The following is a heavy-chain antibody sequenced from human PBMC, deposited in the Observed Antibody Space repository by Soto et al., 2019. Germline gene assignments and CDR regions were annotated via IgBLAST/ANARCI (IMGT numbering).Heavy chain of an antibody. V-gene: IGHV4-39*01. J-gene: IGHJ3*02. CDR2: IYYSGST. Sequence: SETLSLTCTVSGGSISSGGYYWGWIRQPPGKGLEWIGSIYYSGSTYYNPSLKSRVTISVDTSKNQFSLKLSSVTAADTAVYYCAGITVVTGGIDIWGQGTMVTVSS. CDR1: GGSISSGGYY. CDR3: AGITVVTGGIDI. D-gene: IGHD7-27*01.